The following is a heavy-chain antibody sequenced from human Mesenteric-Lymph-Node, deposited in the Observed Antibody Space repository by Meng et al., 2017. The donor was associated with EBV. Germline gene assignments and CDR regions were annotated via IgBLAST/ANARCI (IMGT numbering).Heavy chain of an antibody. V-gene: IGHV4-61*01. Sequence: QVQPEESGPGLVKPSETLSLTCNGSGDSVSSGNNYWSWIRQSPGRGLEWIGNIYFTGSTFYNPALKSRVTISGDTSKNQFSLKLTSVTAADTAVYYCAREGTTVTRWFDPWGPGTLVTVSS. CDR3: AREGTTVTRWFDP. CDR2: IYFTGST. J-gene: IGHJ5*02. CDR1: GDSVSSGNNY. D-gene: IGHD4-11*01.